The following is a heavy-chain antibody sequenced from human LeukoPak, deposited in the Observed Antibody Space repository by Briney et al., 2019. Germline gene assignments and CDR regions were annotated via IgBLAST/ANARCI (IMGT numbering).Heavy chain of an antibody. J-gene: IGHJ4*02. Sequence: PGGSLRLSCAVSEFTVSSNYMSWVRQAPGKGLEWVSVIYSGGSTYNADSVKGRFIISRDNSKNTLYLQMNSLRAEDTAVYYCARDQTESNDFDYWGQGTLVTVSS. V-gene: IGHV3-66*01. CDR1: EFTVSSNY. CDR3: ARDQTESNDFDY. D-gene: IGHD3-10*01. CDR2: IYSGGST.